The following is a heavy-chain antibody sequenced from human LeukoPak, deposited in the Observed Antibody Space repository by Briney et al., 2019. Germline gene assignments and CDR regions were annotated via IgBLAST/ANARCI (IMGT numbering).Heavy chain of an antibody. CDR2: ISTSSSYI. J-gene: IGHJ4*02. Sequence: GGSLRLSCAASGFTFSSYSMNWVRQAPGKGLEWVSSISTSSSYIHYADSVKGRFTISRDNAKNSLFLQMNSLRAEDTAVYYCAGSSGSYCESDYWGQGTLVTVSS. CDR1: GFTFSSYS. CDR3: AGSSGSYCESDY. V-gene: IGHV3-21*01. D-gene: IGHD1-26*01.